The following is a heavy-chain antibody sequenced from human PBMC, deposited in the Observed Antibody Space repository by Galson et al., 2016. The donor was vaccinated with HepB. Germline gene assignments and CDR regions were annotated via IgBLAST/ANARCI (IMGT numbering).Heavy chain of an antibody. D-gene: IGHD3-10*01. CDR1: GYSFRTSW. V-gene: IGHV5-51*03. CDR2: IYPDDSDT. Sequence: QSGAEVKKPGESLKISCKASGYSFRTSWIAWVRQMPGKGLEWMGIIYPDDSDTRYSPSFQGQVTISADKSISTAFLQWSSLKASDTAIYHCARDTLTSPWDLDYWGQGTLVTVSS. J-gene: IGHJ4*02. CDR3: ARDTLTSPWDLDY.